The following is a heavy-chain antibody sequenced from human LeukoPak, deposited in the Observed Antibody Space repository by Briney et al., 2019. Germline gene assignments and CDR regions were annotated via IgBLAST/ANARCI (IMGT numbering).Heavy chain of an antibody. CDR3: TRDRLDYCSSTSCYPYYYYMDV. CDR1: GYTFTSYG. J-gene: IGHJ6*03. D-gene: IGHD2-2*01. CDR2: IGAYNGNT. V-gene: IGHV1-18*01. Sequence: GASVKVSCKASGYTFTSYGISWVRQAPGQGLEWMGWIGAYNGNTDYARKLQGRVTVTTDTSTSTAYMELRSLTSGDTAVYYCTRDRLDYCSSTSCYPYYYYMDVWGKGTTVTVSS.